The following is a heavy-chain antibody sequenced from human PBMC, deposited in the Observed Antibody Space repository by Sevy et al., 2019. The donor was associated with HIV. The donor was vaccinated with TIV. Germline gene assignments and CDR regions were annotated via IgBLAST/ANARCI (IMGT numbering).Heavy chain of an antibody. Sequence: GGSLRLSCTASGFIFGDYGMSWVRQAPGKGLEWIAFFKSKIHGGTTENAASVKGRFTISRDDSKNLVYLQMSNLKTEDTAVYYCTRWSGSQSIFDYWGQGTLVTVSS. V-gene: IGHV3-49*04. J-gene: IGHJ4*02. CDR2: FKSKIHGGTT. CDR3: TRWSGSQSIFDY. CDR1: GFIFGDYG. D-gene: IGHD3-3*01.